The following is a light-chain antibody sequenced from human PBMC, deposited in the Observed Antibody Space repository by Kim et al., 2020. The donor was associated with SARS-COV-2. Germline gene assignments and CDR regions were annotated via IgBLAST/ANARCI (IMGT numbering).Light chain of an antibody. CDR3: QAWDSSPLV. J-gene: IGLJ1*01. CDR2: QDS. V-gene: IGLV3-1*01. CDR1: KLGDKY. Sequence: SVSPGQTASITCSGDKLGDKYACWYQQKPGQSPVLVIYQDSKRPSGIPERFSGSNSGNTATLTISGTQAMDEADYYCQAWDSSPLVFGTGTKVTVL.